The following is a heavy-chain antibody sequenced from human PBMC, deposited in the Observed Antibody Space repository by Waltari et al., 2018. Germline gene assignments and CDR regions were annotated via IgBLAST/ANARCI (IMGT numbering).Heavy chain of an antibody. J-gene: IGHJ3*02. CDR3: ARGSYSSSWFNLKAFHI. V-gene: IGHV1-3*01. CDR1: GYRFTTYA. CDR2: INADNGIT. Sequence: QVQLVQSGAEVKKPGASVKVSCKAFGYRFTTYAMHWVRPAPGQRLEWMGWINADNGITYYSQMFQGRVSITRDTSATIAYMDLSSLRFEDTAVYYCARGSYSSSWFNLKAFHIWGQGTMVTVSS. D-gene: IGHD6-13*01.